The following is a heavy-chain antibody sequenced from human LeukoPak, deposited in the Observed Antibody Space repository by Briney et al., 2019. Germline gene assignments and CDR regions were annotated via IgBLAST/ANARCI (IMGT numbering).Heavy chain of an antibody. J-gene: IGHJ2*01. CDR1: GFNFSTYW. CDR3: ARAEWSSWYFDL. V-gene: IGHV3-7*03. CDR2: IKQDGSEN. Sequence: SGGSLRLSCAASGFNFSTYWMNWVRQAPGKGLGWVANIKQDGSENHYVDSVKGRFTPSRDSAKHSLYLQMNSLRAEGTAVYDCARAEWSSWYFDLWGRGTLVTVSS. D-gene: IGHD3-3*01.